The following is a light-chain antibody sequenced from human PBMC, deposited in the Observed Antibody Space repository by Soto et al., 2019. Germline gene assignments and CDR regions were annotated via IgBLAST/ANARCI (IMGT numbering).Light chain of an antibody. V-gene: IGKV3D-20*02. CDR3: QQRSNWP. Sequence: EIVLTQSPGTLSLSPGERATLSCRASQSVSSSYLAWYQQKPGQAPRLLIYGASNRATGIPARFSGSGSGTDFTLTISSLEPEDFAVYYCQQRSNWPFGQGTRLEIK. CDR2: GAS. CDR1: QSVSSSY. J-gene: IGKJ5*01.